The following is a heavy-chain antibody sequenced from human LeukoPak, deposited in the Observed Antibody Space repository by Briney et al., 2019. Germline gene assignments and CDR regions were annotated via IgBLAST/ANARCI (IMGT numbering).Heavy chain of an antibody. J-gene: IGHJ4*02. CDR3: TRLGAGAAAGTLDY. CDR1: GFTSGDYA. V-gene: IGHV3-49*03. D-gene: IGHD6-13*01. Sequence: GRSLRLSCTASGFTSGDYAMSWFRQAPGKGLEWVGFIRSKAYGGTTEYAASVKGRFTISRDDSKSIAYLQMNSLKTEDTAVYYCTRLGAGAAAGTLDYWGQGTLVTVSS. CDR2: IRSKAYGGTT.